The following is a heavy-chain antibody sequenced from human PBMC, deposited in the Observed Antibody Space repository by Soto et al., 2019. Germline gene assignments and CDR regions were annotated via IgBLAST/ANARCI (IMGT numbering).Heavy chain of an antibody. CDR2: IYYSGST. Sequence: SETLSLTCNVSGGSINSAGYYWSWIRQPPGKGLEWIGYIYYSGSTNYNPSLKSRVTISVDTSKNQFSLKLSSVTAADTAVYYCARIWYDSSGYYDYFAMDVWGQGTSVTVSS. CDR1: GGSINSAGYY. D-gene: IGHD3-22*01. CDR3: ARIWYDSSGYYDYFAMDV. J-gene: IGHJ6*02. V-gene: IGHV4-61*08.